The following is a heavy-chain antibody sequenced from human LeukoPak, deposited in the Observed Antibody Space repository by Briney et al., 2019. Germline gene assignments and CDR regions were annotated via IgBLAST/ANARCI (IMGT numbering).Heavy chain of an antibody. Sequence: SETLSLTCTVSGGSINSYYWSWIRQPPGKGLEWIGYIYYSGSTNYNPSLKSRVTISVDTSKNQFSLKLSSVTAADTAVYYCARNYYDSSNYYWTDAFDIWGQGTMVTVSS. CDR2: IYYSGST. J-gene: IGHJ3*02. V-gene: IGHV4-59*01. D-gene: IGHD3-22*01. CDR1: GGSINSYY. CDR3: ARNYYDSSNYYWTDAFDI.